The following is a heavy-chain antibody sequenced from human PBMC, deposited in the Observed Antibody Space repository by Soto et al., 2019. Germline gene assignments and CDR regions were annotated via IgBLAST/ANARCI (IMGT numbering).Heavy chain of an antibody. Sequence: ASVKVSCKASGYTFTNYYIHWVPQAPGQGLEWMGIIDPSGGSPTNAQKFQGRVSMTRDTSASTVYMQLSSLRSDDTAVYFCTRDTPGARWYFDYWGQGTLVTVSS. D-gene: IGHD6-13*01. V-gene: IGHV1-46*03. CDR2: IDPSGGSP. CDR1: GYTFTNYY. CDR3: TRDTPGARWYFDY. J-gene: IGHJ4*02.